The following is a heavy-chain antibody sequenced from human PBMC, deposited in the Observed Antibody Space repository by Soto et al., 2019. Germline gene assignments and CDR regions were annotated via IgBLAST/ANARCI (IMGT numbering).Heavy chain of an antibody. J-gene: IGHJ6*02. CDR2: IYYSGST. Sequence: QLQLQESGPGLVKPSETLSLTCTVSGGSISSSSYYWGWIRQPPGKGLEWIGSIYYSGSTYYNPSLKSRVTISVDTSKNQFSLKLSSVTAADTAVYYCARRRYYYDSSGYGMDVWGQGTTVTVS. D-gene: IGHD3-22*01. CDR1: GGSISSSSYY. CDR3: ARRRYYYDSSGYGMDV. V-gene: IGHV4-39*01.